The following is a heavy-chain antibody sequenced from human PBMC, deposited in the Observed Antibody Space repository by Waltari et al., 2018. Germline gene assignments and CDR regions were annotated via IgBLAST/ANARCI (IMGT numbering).Heavy chain of an antibody. V-gene: IGHV4-59*01. D-gene: IGHD6-13*01. CDR3: ARPIASAGRGGWFDP. Sequence: QVQLQESGPGLVKPSETLSLTCTVSGGSISNYYWTWIRQPPGKGLEWIGYIYYSGSANYNPSLKSRVTISVDTSKNQFSLKLTSVTSADTAVYYCARPIASAGRGGWFDPWGQGTLVTVSP. CDR1: GGSISNYY. J-gene: IGHJ5*02. CDR2: IYYSGSA.